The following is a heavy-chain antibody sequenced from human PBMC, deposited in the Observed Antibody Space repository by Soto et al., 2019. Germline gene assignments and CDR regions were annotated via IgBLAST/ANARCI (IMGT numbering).Heavy chain of an antibody. Sequence: GGSLRLSCIASGFVFGNYAMSWVRQTPGKGLEWVSSISTRGGTTFYADSVEGRFTVSRDNSQNTLYVQMNSLRAGETAISYLSKDIYEFEAWGQANLVPVSS. CDR3: SKDIYEFEA. D-gene: IGHD3-3*01. CDR1: GFVFGNYA. J-gene: IGHJ5*02. CDR2: ISTRGGTT. V-gene: IGHV3-23*01.